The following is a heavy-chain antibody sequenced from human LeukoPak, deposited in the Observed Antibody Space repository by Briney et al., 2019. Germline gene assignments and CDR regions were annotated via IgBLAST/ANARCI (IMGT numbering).Heavy chain of an antibody. J-gene: IGHJ6*03. Sequence: GGSLRLSCAASGFTFSSYAMSWVRQAPGKGLEWVSAISASGGSTYFADSVKGRFTISRDNSKNTLYLQMNSLRAEDTAVYYCAKDHDYGDFGGSYYYMDVWGKGTTVTVSS. CDR3: AKDHDYGDFGGSYYYMDV. CDR1: GFTFSSYA. D-gene: IGHD4-17*01. CDR2: ISASGGST. V-gene: IGHV3-23*01.